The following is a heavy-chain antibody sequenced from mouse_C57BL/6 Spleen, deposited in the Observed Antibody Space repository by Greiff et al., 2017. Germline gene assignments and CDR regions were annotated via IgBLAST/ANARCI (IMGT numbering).Heavy chain of an antibody. V-gene: IGHV5-16*01. D-gene: IGHD1-1*01. Sequence: EVKLVESEGGLVQPGSSMKLSCTASGFTFSDYYMAWVRQVPEKGLEWVANINYDGSSTYYLDSLKSRFIISRDNAKNILYLQISSLKSEDTATYYGARDRDYGSSHWYFDDWGTGTTVTVSS. CDR3: ARDRDYGSSHWYFDD. CDR1: GFTFSDYY. J-gene: IGHJ1*03. CDR2: INYDGSST.